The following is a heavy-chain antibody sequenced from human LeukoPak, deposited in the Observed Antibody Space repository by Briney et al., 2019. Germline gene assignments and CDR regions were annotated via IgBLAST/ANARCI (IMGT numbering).Heavy chain of an antibody. J-gene: IGHJ4*02. Sequence: PSETLSLTCTVSGYSISSGYYWSWIRQPPGKGLEWIGEINHSGSTNCNPSLKSRVTISVDTSKNQFSLKLSSVTAADTAVYYCARGNVRVYYDYVWGSYRYYFDYWGQGTLVTVSS. V-gene: IGHV4-38-2*02. CDR3: ARGNVRVYYDYVWGSYRYYFDY. CDR2: INHSGST. D-gene: IGHD3-16*02. CDR1: GYSISSGYY.